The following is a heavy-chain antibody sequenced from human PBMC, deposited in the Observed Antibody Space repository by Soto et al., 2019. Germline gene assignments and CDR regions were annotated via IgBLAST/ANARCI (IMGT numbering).Heavy chain of an antibody. J-gene: IGHJ6*02. Sequence: GESLKISCKASGFSFSTYWIAWVRQMPGKGLEWMGIIYPGDSDTRYSPSFQGQVTISVDESIDTAYLQWSSLTASDTAMYFCARSLYQSLSGYADSYHNALDVWGQGTTVTVSS. V-gene: IGHV5-51*01. CDR2: IYPGDSDT. CDR1: GFSFSTYW. D-gene: IGHD3-9*01. CDR3: ARSLYQSLSGYADSYHNALDV.